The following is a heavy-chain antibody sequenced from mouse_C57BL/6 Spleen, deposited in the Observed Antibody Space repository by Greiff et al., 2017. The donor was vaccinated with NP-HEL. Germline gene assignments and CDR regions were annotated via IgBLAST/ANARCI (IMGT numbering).Heavy chain of an antibody. CDR2: ISYDGSN. V-gene: IGHV3-6*01. CDR1: GYSITSGYY. D-gene: IGHD1-1*01. Sequence: EVQLVESGPGLVKPSQSLSLTCSVPGYSITSGYYWNWIRQFPGNKLEWMGYISYDGSNNYNPSLKNRISITRDTSKNQFFLKLNSVTTEDTATYYCARDYYGSGNAMDYWGQGTSVTVSS. J-gene: IGHJ4*01. CDR3: ARDYYGSGNAMDY.